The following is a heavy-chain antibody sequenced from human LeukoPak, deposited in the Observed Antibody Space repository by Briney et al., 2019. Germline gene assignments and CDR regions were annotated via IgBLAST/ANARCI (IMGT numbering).Heavy chain of an antibody. D-gene: IGHD3-22*01. CDR3: AIDYYDSSGPDAFDI. J-gene: IGHJ3*02. V-gene: IGHV5-51*01. Sequence: GESLKISCKGSGYSFTSYWIGWVRQMPGKGLEWVGIIYPGDSDTRYSPSFQGQVTISADKSISPAYLQWSSLKASDTAMYYCAIDYYDSSGPDAFDIWGQGTMVTVSS. CDR2: IYPGDSDT. CDR1: GYSFTSYW.